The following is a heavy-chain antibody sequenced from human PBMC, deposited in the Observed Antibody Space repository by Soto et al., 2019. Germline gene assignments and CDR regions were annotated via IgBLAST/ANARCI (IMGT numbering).Heavy chain of an antibody. CDR3: ASGGDCSGGSCWYYFDY. CDR1: GGTFSSYT. J-gene: IGHJ4*02. V-gene: IGHV1-69*02. D-gene: IGHD2-15*01. CDR2: IIPILGIA. Sequence: QVQLVQSGAEVKKPGSSVKVSCKASGGTFSSYTISWVRQAPGQGLEWMGRIIPILGIANYAQKFQGRVTITADKSTSTAYMELSSLRSEDTAVYYWASGGDCSGGSCWYYFDYWGQGTLVTVSS.